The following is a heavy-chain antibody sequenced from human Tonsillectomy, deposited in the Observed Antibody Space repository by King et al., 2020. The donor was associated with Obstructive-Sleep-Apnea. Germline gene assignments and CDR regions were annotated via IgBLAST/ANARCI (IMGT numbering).Heavy chain of an antibody. CDR1: GFTFISYA. J-gene: IGHJ4*02. CDR2: SSASGGNT. Sequence: QLVQSGGGLVQPGGSLRLSCAASGFTFISYAMSWVRQAPGRGLECVSSSSASGGNTYYADSVKGRFTISRDNTKNKLYLQMNSLCAEDTAVYYCAKATMFIMVRGVPDYWGQGTLLTVSS. V-gene: IGHV3-23*04. CDR3: AKATMFIMVRGVPDY. D-gene: IGHD3-10*01.